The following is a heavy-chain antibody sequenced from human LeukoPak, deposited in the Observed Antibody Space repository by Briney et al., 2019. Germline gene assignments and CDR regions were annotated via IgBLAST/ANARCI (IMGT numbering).Heavy chain of an antibody. V-gene: IGHV3-48*04. CDR3: ATDFNKGFDP. CDR1: GFTFSNYN. Sequence: GGSLRLSCAASGFTFSNYNMNWVRQAPGKGLEWVSYISSSSGIIYYADSVKGRFTISRDNAKNSLYLQMDSLRVEDTAVYYCATDFNKGFDPWGQGTLVTVSS. J-gene: IGHJ5*02. CDR2: ISSSSGII. D-gene: IGHD1/OR15-1a*01.